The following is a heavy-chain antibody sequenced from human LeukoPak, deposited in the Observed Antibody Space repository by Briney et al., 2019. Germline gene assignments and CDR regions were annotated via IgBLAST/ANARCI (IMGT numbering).Heavy chain of an antibody. D-gene: IGHD1-14*01. J-gene: IGHJ4*02. V-gene: IGHV3-30*02. Sequence: GGSLGLSCAASGFTFSSYGMRWVRQAPGKGLEWVAFIRYDGSNTYYADSVKGRFTIYRDNSKNTLYLQMNSKRAEDTAVYYCAKDMDDLQPPDYWGQGTLVTVSS. CDR2: IRYDGSNT. CDR3: AKDMDDLQPPDY. CDR1: GFTFSSYG.